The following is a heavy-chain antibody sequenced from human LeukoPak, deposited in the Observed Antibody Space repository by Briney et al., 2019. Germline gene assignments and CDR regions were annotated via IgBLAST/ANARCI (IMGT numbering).Heavy chain of an antibody. J-gene: IGHJ4*02. V-gene: IGHV1-18*01. D-gene: IGHD2-15*01. CDR2: ISAYNGNT. CDR3: ARETNILYSFDN. CDR1: GYSFTSYA. Sequence: GASVKVSCKASGYSFTSYAISCVRRAPGQGLEWMGWISAYNGNTNYALKLQGRVTMTTDTSTSTAYMELRSLRSDDTAVAYCARETNILYSFDNSGQGALVTVSS.